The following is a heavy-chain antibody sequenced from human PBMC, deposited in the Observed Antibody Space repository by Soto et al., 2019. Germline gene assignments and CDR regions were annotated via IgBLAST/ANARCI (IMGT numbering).Heavy chain of an antibody. CDR2: IYYSGST. CDR1: GGSISSYY. CDR3: ARGNVGVKNHFAY. V-gene: IGHV4-59*01. Sequence: WETLALSCTVSGGSISSYYWSWIRQPPGKGLEWIGYIYYSGSTNYNPSLKSRVTISVDTSKNQFSLKLSSVTAADTAVYYCARGNVGVKNHFAYWGHGTLVTV. J-gene: IGHJ4*01. D-gene: IGHD1-26*01.